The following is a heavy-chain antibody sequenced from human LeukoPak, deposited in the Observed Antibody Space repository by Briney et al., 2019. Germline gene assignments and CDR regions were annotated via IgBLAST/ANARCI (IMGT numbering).Heavy chain of an antibody. D-gene: IGHD3-22*01. CDR3: ARVDLDSSGYFYYYYYMDV. V-gene: IGHV3-66*02. CDR2: IYSGGST. CDR1: GFTVSSNY. Sequence: PGGSLRLSCAASGFTVSSNYMSWVRQAPGKGLEWVSVIYSGGSTYYADSVKGRFTISRDNSKNTLYLQMNSLRAEDTAVYYCARVDLDSSGYFYYYYYMDVWGKGTTVTGSS. J-gene: IGHJ6*03.